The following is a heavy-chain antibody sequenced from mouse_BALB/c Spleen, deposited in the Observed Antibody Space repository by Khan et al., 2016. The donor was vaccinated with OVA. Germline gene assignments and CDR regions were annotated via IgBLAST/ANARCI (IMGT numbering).Heavy chain of an antibody. CDR1: GYSITSGSG. CDR2: ISYSGST. D-gene: IGHD1-2*01. J-gene: IGHJ2*01. V-gene: IGHV3-2*02. CDR3: ARTARIKY. Sequence: EVQLQESGPGLVKPSQSLSLTCTVTGYSITSGSGWNWIRQFPGNKLEWMGYISYSGSTNYNPSLESRSSITRDTSKNQFFLQLNSDTTEDTATYYCARTARIKYWGQGTTLTVSS.